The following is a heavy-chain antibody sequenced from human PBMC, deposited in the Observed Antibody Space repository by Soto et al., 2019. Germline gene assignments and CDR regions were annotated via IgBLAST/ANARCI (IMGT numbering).Heavy chain of an antibody. D-gene: IGHD3-9*01. CDR3: AGGGSVFVWLNEF. V-gene: IGHV1-69*01. CDR1: GGLFSSYA. Sequence: QEQLVQSGAEVKKSGSSVKVSCKDTGGLFSSYAVSWVRQAPGQGLEWMGGIIPVFDTVYYAQKFQGRVTITADESTKPAYRELSSLRFEDTAMYYCAGGGSVFVWLNEFWGRGPLVTVSS. CDR2: IIPVFDTV. J-gene: IGHJ4*02.